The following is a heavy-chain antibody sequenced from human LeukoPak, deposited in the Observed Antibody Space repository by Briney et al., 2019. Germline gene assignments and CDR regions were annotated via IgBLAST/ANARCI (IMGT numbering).Heavy chain of an antibody. D-gene: IGHD3-3*01. J-gene: IGHJ6*03. CDR2: MNPNSGNT. Sequence: ASVKVSCKASGYTFTSYDINWVRQATGQGLEWMGWMNPNSGNTGYAQKFQGRVTMTRNTSISTAYMELSSLRSEDTAVYYCARGRESGSGTIFGAHYYYYYMDVWGKGTTVTVSS. V-gene: IGHV1-8*01. CDR3: ARGRESGSGTIFGAHYYYYYMDV. CDR1: GYTFTSYD.